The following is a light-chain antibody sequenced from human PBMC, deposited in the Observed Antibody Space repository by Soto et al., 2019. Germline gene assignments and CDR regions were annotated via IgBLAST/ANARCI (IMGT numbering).Light chain of an antibody. CDR1: QSVSSY. Sequence: EIVLTQSPATLSLSPGERATLSCRASQSVSSYLAWYQQKPGQAPRLLIYDASNRATGIPARFSGSGSGTDFTLTSSSLEPEDFAVYYCQQRSNWPTYTFGQGTKREIK. CDR3: QQRSNWPTYT. CDR2: DAS. J-gene: IGKJ2*01. V-gene: IGKV3-11*01.